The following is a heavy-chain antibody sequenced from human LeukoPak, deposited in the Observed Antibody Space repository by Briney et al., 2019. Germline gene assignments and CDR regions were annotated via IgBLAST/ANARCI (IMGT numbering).Heavy chain of an antibody. J-gene: IGHJ6*02. Sequence: GGSLRLSCAASGFTFSNSAMSWVRQAPGKGLEWVANIKQDGSEKYYVDSVKGRFTISRDNAKNSLYLQMNSLRAEDTAVYYCARDRVRYYDILTGSRYYYYGMDVWGQGTTVTVSS. CDR1: GFTFSNSA. V-gene: IGHV3-7*01. D-gene: IGHD3-9*01. CDR3: ARDRVRYYDILTGSRYYYYGMDV. CDR2: IKQDGSEK.